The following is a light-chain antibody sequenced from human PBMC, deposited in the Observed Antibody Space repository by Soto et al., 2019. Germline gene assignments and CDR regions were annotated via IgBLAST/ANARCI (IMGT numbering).Light chain of an antibody. J-gene: IGKJ5*01. CDR1: QDITES. V-gene: IGKV1-33*01. CDR3: QHYDNFPIT. CDR2: DAS. Sequence: DIQMTQSPSSLSASVGDRVTITCQASQDITESLNWFQQKPGEAPKLLIYDASNLQTGVPSRFSGSGSGTDFTFTISSLQAEDIAIYYCQHYDNFPITFGQGTRLEIK.